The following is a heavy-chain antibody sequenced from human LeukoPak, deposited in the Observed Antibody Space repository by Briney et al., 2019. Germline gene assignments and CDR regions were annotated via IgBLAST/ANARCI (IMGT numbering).Heavy chain of an antibody. D-gene: IGHD2/OR15-2a*01. CDR3: ASNRSPRSKLDAFDI. V-gene: IGHV4-61*02. Sequence: NPSQTLSLTCTVSGGSISSGSYYWSWIRQPAGKGLEWIGRIYTSGSTNYNPSLKSRVTISVDTSKNQFSLKLSSVTAADTAVYYCASNRSPRSKLDAFDIWDQGTMVTVSS. CDR2: IYTSGST. J-gene: IGHJ3*02. CDR1: GGSISSGSYY.